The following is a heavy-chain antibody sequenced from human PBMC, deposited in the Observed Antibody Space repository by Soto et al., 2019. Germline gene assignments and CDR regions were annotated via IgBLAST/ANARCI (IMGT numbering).Heavy chain of an antibody. J-gene: IGHJ6*02. V-gene: IGHV4-34*01. Sequence: SETLSLTCAVYGGSFSGYYWSWIRQPPGKGLEWIGEINHSGSTNYNPSLKSRVTISVDTSKNQFSLKLSSVTAADTAVYYCARGVTVTRYGMDVWGQGTPVTVSS. CDR2: INHSGST. CDR1: GGSFSGYY. D-gene: IGHD4-4*01. CDR3: ARGVTVTRYGMDV.